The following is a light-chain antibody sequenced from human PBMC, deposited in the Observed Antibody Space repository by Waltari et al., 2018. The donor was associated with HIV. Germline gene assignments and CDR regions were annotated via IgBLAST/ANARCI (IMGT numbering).Light chain of an antibody. V-gene: IGLV2-14*03. Sequence: HSALTQPASVSGSPGQSISISCSGTGSDIGASDFVSWYQQHPGRPPKLIIYAAPNRPSDVSARFSASKSGTTASLTITGLQDEDEADYFCSSFTTSQTYIFGSGSRVTVL. J-gene: IGLJ1*01. CDR2: AAP. CDR1: GSDIGASDF. CDR3: SSFTTSQTYI.